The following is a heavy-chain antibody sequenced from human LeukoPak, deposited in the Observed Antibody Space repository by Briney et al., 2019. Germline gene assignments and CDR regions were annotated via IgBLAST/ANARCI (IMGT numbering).Heavy chain of an antibody. CDR1: GFTFSSYA. J-gene: IGHJ3*02. D-gene: IGHD3-9*01. CDR3: AKDRPVRYFDWLPAFGI. CDR2: ISGSGGST. Sequence: PGGSLRLSCAASGFTFSSYAMSWVRQAPGKGLEWVSAISGSGGSTYYADSVKGRFTISRDNSKNTLYLQMNSLRAEDTAVYYCAKDRPVRYFDWLPAFGIWGQGTMVTVSS. V-gene: IGHV3-23*01.